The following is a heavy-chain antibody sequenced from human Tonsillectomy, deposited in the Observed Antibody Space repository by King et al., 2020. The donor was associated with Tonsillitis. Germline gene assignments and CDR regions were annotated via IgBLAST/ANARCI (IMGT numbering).Heavy chain of an antibody. CDR2: IETNTDGGTT. Sequence: DVQLVESGGGLIKPGGSLRLSCAASGFTFNNARMSWVRQAPGRGLEWVGRIETNTDGGTTDYAAPVKGRFTISRDDSKNTLYLQMNSLKIEDTAVYYCTTDPGITVFGVVRDYWGQEPWSPSPQ. CDR1: GFTFNNAR. J-gene: IGHJ4*01. V-gene: IGHV3-15*04. D-gene: IGHD3-3*01. CDR3: TTDPGITVFGVVRDY.